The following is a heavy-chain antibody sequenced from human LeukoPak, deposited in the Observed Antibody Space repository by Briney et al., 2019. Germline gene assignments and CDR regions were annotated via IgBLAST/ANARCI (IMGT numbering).Heavy chain of an antibody. J-gene: IGHJ4*02. CDR1: GFTFSSYA. CDR3: AKDRGSSTPRYYFDY. Sequence: GGSLGLSCAASGFTFSSYAMSWVRQAPGKGLELVSAISGSGGSTYYADSVKGGCTISRDNSKNTLYLQMNSLRAEDTAVYYCAKDRGSSTPRYYFDYWGQGTLVTVSS. CDR2: ISGSGGST. V-gene: IGHV3-23*01. D-gene: IGHD6-13*01.